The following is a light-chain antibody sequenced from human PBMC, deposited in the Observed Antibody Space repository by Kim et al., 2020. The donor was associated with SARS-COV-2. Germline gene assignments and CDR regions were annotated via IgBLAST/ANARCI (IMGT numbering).Light chain of an antibody. CDR2: GKN. V-gene: IGLV3-19*01. Sequence: VALGQTVRITCQGDSRRSYYATWYQQKPGQAPILLIYGKNNQPSGIPGRFSGSSSGKTASMTITGTQAGEEADYYCNTRDTNDIVLFGGGTKLTVL. J-gene: IGLJ2*01. CDR3: NTRDTNDIVL. CDR1: SRRSYY.